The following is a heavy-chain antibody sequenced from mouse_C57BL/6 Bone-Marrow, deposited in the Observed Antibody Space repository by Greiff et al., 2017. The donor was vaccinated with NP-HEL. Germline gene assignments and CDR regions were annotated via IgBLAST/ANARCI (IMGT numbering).Heavy chain of an antibody. CDR1: GYTFTDYY. Sequence: VQLQQSGPVLVKPGASVKMSCTASGYTFTDYYMNWVKQSHGKSLEWIGVINPYNGGTSYNQKFKGKATLTVDKSSSTAYMELNSLTSEDSAVYCCARRPAWFAYWGQGTLVTVSA. J-gene: IGHJ3*01. V-gene: IGHV1-19*01. CDR2: INPYNGGT. CDR3: ARRPAWFAY.